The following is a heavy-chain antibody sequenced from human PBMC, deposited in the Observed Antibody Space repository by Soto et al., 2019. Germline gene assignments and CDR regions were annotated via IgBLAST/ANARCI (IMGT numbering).Heavy chain of an antibody. CDR3: AKGGGSSSSNWFDP. CDR1: GFSFSTYA. J-gene: IGHJ5*02. CDR2: MSVSGAST. Sequence: EVQLLESGGGLVQPGASLRLSCAASGFSFSTYAMNWVRQGPGKGPEWVSTMSVSGASTYYADSVKGRFTISRDISHNTLYLQMNSLRAEDTAVYYCAKGGGSSSSNWFDPWGRGTLVTVSS. V-gene: IGHV3-23*01. D-gene: IGHD6-13*01.